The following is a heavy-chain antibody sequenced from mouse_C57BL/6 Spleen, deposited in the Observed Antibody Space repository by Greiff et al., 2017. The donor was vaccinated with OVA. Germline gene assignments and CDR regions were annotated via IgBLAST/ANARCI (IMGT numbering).Heavy chain of an antibody. D-gene: IGHD1-1*01. CDR2: IRNKANGYTT. Sequence: EVMLVESGGGLVQPGGSLSLSCAASGFTFTDYYMSWVRQPPGKALEWLGFIRNKANGYTTEYSASVKGRFTISRDNYQSILYLQMNALRAEDSATYYCARYGDYGSSYEFAYWGQGTLVTVSA. CDR3: ARYGDYGSSYEFAY. CDR1: GFTFTDYY. V-gene: IGHV7-3*01. J-gene: IGHJ3*01.